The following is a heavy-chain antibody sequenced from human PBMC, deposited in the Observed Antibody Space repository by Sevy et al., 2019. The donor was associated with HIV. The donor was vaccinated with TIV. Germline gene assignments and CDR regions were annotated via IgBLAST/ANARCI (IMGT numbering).Heavy chain of an antibody. Sequence: SETLSLTCTVSGGPISVYYWSWIRQPPGKGLEYIGYVYYTGSTNYNPSLKDRVTISVDTSNNQFSLKLTSVTAADTAVYYCARASPVRSGDDSLNWFDPWGQGTLVTVSS. D-gene: IGHD5-12*01. CDR2: VYYTGST. CDR1: GGPISVYY. J-gene: IGHJ5*02. V-gene: IGHV4-59*01. CDR3: ARASPVRSGDDSLNWFDP.